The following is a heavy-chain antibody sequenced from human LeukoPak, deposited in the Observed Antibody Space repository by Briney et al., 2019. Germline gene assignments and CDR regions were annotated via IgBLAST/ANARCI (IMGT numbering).Heavy chain of an antibody. CDR1: GFTFSNYW. V-gene: IGHV3-7*01. D-gene: IGHD3-9*01. CDR2: IKQDGSEK. CDR3: TTDDWARTAY. Sequence: GGSLRLSCVASGFTFSNYWMSWVRQAPGKGLEWVANIKQDGSEKCYVDSVEGRVTISRDNAKNSLYLQMNSLRAEDTAVYYCTTDDWARTAYWGQGTLVTVSS. J-gene: IGHJ4*02.